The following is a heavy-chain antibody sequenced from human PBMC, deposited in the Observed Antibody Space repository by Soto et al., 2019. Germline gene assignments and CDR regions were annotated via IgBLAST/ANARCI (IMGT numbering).Heavy chain of an antibody. CDR2: INPNTGGT. Sequence: ASVKVSCKASGYIFTDYYLHWVRQAPGQGLEYMGWINPNTGGTKYSQRFQGRVTMTGGTLLLNWLTSDDTAVYYCARSLSTIGARLDYWGQGTLVTVSS. CDR3: ARSLSTIGARLDY. D-gene: IGHD6-6*01. CDR1: GYIFTDYY. J-gene: IGHJ4*01. V-gene: IGHV1-2*02.